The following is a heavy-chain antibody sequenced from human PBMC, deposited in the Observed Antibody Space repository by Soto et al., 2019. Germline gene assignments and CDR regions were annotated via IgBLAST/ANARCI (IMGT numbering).Heavy chain of an antibody. CDR1: GDRFTSYW. V-gene: IGHV5-51*01. D-gene: IGHD5-18*01. Sequence: PGESLKISSQGSGDRFTSYWIGWVRQMPGKGLEWMGIIYPGDSDTRYSPSFQGQVTISADKSISTAYLQWSSLKASDTAMYYCARGARYSYGFNWFDPWGQGTLVTVSS. J-gene: IGHJ5*02. CDR2: IYPGDSDT. CDR3: ARGARYSYGFNWFDP.